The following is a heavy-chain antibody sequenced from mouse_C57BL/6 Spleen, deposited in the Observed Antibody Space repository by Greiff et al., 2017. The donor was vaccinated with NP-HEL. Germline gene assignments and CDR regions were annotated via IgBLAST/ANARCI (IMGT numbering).Heavy chain of an antibody. J-gene: IGHJ4*01. D-gene: IGHD2-5*01. CDR3: ARRGNYYSNYRDY. CDR2: IDPSDSYT. CDR1: GYTFTSYW. V-gene: IGHV1-50*01. Sequence: QVQLQQPGAELVKPGASVKLSCKASGYTFTSYWMQWVKQRPGQGLEWIGEIDPSDSYTNYNQKFKGKATLTVDTSSSTAYMQLSSLTSEDSAVYYCARRGNYYSNYRDYWGQGTSVTVSS.